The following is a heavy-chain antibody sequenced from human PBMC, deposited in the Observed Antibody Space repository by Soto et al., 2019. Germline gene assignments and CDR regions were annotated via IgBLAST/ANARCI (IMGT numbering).Heavy chain of an antibody. V-gene: IGHV3-74*01. CDR3: VRTSLVVAAATREDY. D-gene: IGHD2-15*01. J-gene: IGHJ4*02. Sequence: EVQLVESGGGLVQPGGSLRLSCAPSGFTFSSYWMHWVRKVPGKGLVWVSRINSDGSSTGYADSVKGRFTISRDNAKNTLYLQMNSLRAEDTAVYYCVRTSLVVAAATREDYWGQGTLVTVSS. CDR2: INSDGSST. CDR1: GFTFSSYW.